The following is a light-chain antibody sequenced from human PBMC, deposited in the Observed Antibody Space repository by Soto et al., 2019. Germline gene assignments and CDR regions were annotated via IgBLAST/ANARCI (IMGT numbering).Light chain of an antibody. CDR2: DAS. V-gene: IGKV1-5*01. CDR1: HSIISW. CDR3: QQYNTYSSLT. Sequence: IHMTQSPSTLSSSVLRIVTITSRCSHSIISWLACYQQKLGRAPRLLIYDASSLESGVPSRFSGSGYGTEFTLTISSLQPDDFATYYCQQYNTYSSLTFGGGTKVDI. J-gene: IGKJ4*01.